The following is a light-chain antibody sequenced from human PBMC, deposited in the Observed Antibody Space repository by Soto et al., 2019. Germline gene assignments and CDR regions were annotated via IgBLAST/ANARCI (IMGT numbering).Light chain of an antibody. Sequence: DIQMTQSPSTLSASVGDRVTITCRSSQSISSWLAWYQLKPGKAPKLLIYRASTLQSGVPSRFGGSGSGTEFTLTISSLQPDDFAAYYCQQYNSYPLTFGGGTKVEIK. CDR2: RAS. V-gene: IGKV1-5*03. CDR1: QSISSW. CDR3: QQYNSYPLT. J-gene: IGKJ4*01.